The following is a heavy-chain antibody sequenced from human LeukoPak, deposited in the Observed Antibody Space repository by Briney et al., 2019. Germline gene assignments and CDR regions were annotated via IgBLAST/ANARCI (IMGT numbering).Heavy chain of an antibody. CDR2: ISAYNGNT. CDR3: ARDYYDSSGYYEDAFDI. Sequence: ASVKVSCKASGYTFTSYGISWVRQAPGQGLEWMGWISAYNGNTNYAQKLQGRVTMTTDTSTSTAYMELRGLRSDDTAVYYCARDYYDSSGYYEDAFDIWGQGTMVTVSS. CDR1: GYTFTSYG. V-gene: IGHV1-18*01. J-gene: IGHJ3*02. D-gene: IGHD3-22*01.